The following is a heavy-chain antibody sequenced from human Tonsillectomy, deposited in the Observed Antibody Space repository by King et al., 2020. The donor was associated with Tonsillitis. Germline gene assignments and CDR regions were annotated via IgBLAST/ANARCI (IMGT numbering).Heavy chain of an antibody. CDR1: GYTFTGYY. V-gene: IGHV1-2*02. J-gene: IGHJ6*03. CDR3: ARAEYDFWSGYYMDV. D-gene: IGHD3-3*01. CDR2: INPNSCGT. Sequence: VQLVESGAEVKKPGASVKVSYKASGYTFTGYYMPWVRQAPGQGLEWRGWINPNSCGTNYAQKFQGRVTMPRDTSISTAYMELSRLRSDATAVYYCARAEYDFWSGYYMDVWGKGTTVTVSS.